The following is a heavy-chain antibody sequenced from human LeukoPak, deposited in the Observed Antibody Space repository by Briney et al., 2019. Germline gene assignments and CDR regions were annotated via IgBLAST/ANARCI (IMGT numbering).Heavy chain of an antibody. V-gene: IGHV4-38-2*02. Sequence: SETLSLTCTVSGGSISSYYWGWIRQPPGKGLEWIGSIYHSGSTYYNPSLKSRVTISVDTSKNQFSLKLSSVTAADTAVYYCARQHYDILTGYYPFDYWGQGTLVTVSS. J-gene: IGHJ4*02. CDR1: GGSISSYY. D-gene: IGHD3-9*01. CDR2: IYHSGST. CDR3: ARQHYDILTGYYPFDY.